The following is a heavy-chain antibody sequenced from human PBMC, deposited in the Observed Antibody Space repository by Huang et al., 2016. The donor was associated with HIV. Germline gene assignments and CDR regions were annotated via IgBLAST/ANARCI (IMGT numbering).Heavy chain of an antibody. CDR1: GGTLSSDG. CDR2: TTPMLRSA. CDR3: AREIRTDGTWSWSDVFDI. V-gene: IGHV1-69*10. Sequence: QVQLVQSGAEVKKPGSSVKVSCKASGGTLSSDGINWVRQAPGHGLEWMGGTTPMLRSANYAQTFQGRVTITADESTSTAYMELSSLRFEDTAIYYCAREIRTDGTWSWSDVFDIWGQGTLVTVSS. D-gene: IGHD2-8*01. J-gene: IGHJ3*02.